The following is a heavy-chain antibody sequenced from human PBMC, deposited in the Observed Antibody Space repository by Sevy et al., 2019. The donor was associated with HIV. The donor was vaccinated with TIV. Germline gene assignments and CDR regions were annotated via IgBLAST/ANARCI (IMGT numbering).Heavy chain of an antibody. CDR1: AFTFSSYG. Sequence: GGSLRLSCAASAFTFSSYGMHWVRQAPDKGLEWMAVIWYDGTNKYYADSVKGRFTISRDNSKNTLYLQMSSLRAEDTAVYYCARDKLPPVMVTMVRGALSYFFDYWGQGTLVTVSS. CDR3: ARDKLPPVMVTMVRGALSYFFDY. CDR2: IWYDGTNK. D-gene: IGHD3-10*01. J-gene: IGHJ4*02. V-gene: IGHV3-33*01.